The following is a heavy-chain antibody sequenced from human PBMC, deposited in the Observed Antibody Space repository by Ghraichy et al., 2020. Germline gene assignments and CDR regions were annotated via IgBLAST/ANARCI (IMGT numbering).Heavy chain of an antibody. D-gene: IGHD6-6*01. J-gene: IGHJ4*02. V-gene: IGHV3-48*03. Sequence: GESLNISCVASGFTFSSYEMNWVRQAPGKGLEWVSYISFSGDVIYYTDSVKGRFTISRDNAKNSLYLQMNSLRAEDTALYYCARDGEYSSSSGPPADLDYCGRGTLVTVSS. CDR3: ARDGEYSSSSGPPADLDY. CDR1: GFTFSSYE. CDR2: ISFSGDVI.